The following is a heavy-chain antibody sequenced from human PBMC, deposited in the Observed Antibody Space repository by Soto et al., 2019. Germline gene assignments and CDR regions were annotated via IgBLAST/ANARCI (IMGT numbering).Heavy chain of an antibody. CDR1: GFTFSSYE. Sequence: PGGSLRLSCAASGFTFSSYEMNWVRQAPGKGLEWVSYISSSGSTIYYADSVKGRFTISRDNAKNSLYLQVNSLRAEDTAVYYCARVYYYDSSGYNAGAFDIWGQGTMVTVSS. D-gene: IGHD3-22*01. CDR2: ISSSGSTI. CDR3: ARVYYYDSSGYNAGAFDI. V-gene: IGHV3-48*03. J-gene: IGHJ3*02.